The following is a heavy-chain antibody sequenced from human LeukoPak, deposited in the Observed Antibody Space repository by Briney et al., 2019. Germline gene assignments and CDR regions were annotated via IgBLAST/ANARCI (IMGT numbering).Heavy chain of an antibody. D-gene: IGHD6-19*01. Sequence: SEALSLTCTVSGGSISSSTYYWGWIRQPPGKGLGWIGNIYYSGSTYYNPSLKSRVTISVDSSKNQFSLKLSSVTAADTAVYYCARAYYSSGSHFDYWGQGTLVTVSS. CDR1: GGSISSSTYY. CDR2: IYYSGST. CDR3: ARAYYSSGSHFDY. V-gene: IGHV4-39*07. J-gene: IGHJ4*02.